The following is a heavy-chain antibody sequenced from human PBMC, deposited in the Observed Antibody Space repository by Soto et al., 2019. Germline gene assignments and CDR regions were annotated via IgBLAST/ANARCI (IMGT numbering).Heavy chain of an antibody. J-gene: IGHJ4*02. CDR1: GYTLTNYS. D-gene: IGHD3-22*01. CDR3: ARAAYYYESSGYYPGDY. CDR2: INGGNGNT. Sequence: ASVKVSCKASGYTLTNYSMHLVRQAPRQKLEWLGWINGGNGNTKYSQKFQGRVTITRDTSASTVYMEVSSLRSEDTAVYYCARAAYYYESSGYYPGDYWGQGTLVTVSS. V-gene: IGHV1-3*01.